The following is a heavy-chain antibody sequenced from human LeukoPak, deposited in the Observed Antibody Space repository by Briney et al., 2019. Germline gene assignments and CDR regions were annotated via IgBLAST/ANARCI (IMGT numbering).Heavy chain of an antibody. V-gene: IGHV1-18*01. J-gene: IGHJ4*02. CDR2: ISAYNGNT. CDR3: ARDRYGSGSYYITLYYFDY. Sequence: GASVKVSCKASGYTFTSYGISWVRQAPGQGLEWMGWISAYNGNTNYAQKLQGRVTMTTDTSTSTAYMELRSLRSDDTAVYYCARDRYGSGSYYITLYYFDYWGQGTLVTGSS. D-gene: IGHD3-10*01. CDR1: GYTFTSYG.